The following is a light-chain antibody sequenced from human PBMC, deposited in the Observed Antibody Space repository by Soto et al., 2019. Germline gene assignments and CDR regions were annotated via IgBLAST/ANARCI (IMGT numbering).Light chain of an antibody. CDR1: SGHSNYA. V-gene: IGLV4-69*01. J-gene: IGLJ2*01. CDR3: QTWVTGIHI. Sequence: QLVLTQSPSASASLGASVKLTCTLSSGHSNYAIAWHQQQPEKGPRFLMKLNSDGSHSKGDGIPDRFSGSSSGAESYLTISTLQSEDEADYYCQTWVTGIHIFGGGTKLTVL. CDR2: LNSDGSH.